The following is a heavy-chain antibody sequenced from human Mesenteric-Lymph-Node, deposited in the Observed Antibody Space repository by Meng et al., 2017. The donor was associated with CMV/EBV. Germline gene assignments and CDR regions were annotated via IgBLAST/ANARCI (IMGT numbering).Heavy chain of an antibody. D-gene: IGHD3-22*01. Sequence: GESLKISCAASGFIFSNYGMNWVRQAPGKGLEWVSSISSSSSYIYYADSVKGRFTISRDNAKNTLDLQMSGLRVEDTAVYYCARGGVVVAIKGPEYWGQGTLVTVSS. J-gene: IGHJ4*02. CDR3: ARGGVVVAIKGPEY. CDR2: ISSSSSYI. V-gene: IGHV3-21*06. CDR1: GFIFSNYG.